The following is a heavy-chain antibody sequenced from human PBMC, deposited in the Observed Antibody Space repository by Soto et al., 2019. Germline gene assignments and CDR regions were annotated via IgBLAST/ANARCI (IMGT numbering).Heavy chain of an antibody. CDR2: IYATGTT. J-gene: IGHJ5*02. CDR1: GASISGFY. Sequence: KTSETLSLTCTVSGASISGFYWSWIRKSDGKGLEWIGRIYATGTTDYNPSLKSRVMMSVDTSKKQFSLKLRSVTAADTAVYYCVRDGTKTLRDWFDPWGQGISVTVSS. D-gene: IGHD1-1*01. CDR3: VRDGTKTLRDWFDP. V-gene: IGHV4-4*07.